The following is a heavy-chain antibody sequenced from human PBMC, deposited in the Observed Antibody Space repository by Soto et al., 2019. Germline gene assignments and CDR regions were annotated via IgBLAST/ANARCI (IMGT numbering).Heavy chain of an antibody. CDR3: ARDHPTLREYYYYGMDV. J-gene: IGHJ6*02. Sequence: GGSLRLSCAASGFTFSSYGMHGVRQAPGKGLEWGAVLWYDGSNKYYADPVQGRFTISRDNSKNTLYLQMNSLRAEDTAVYYCARDHPTLREYYYYGMDVWGQGTTVTVSS. CDR1: GFTFSSYG. CDR2: LWYDGSNK. V-gene: IGHV3-33*01.